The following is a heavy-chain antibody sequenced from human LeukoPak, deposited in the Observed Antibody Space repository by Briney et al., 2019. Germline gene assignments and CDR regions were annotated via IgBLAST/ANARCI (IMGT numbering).Heavy chain of an antibody. CDR1: GFTFSSYA. V-gene: IGHV3-7*03. CDR3: ARAGSYRGYFDY. D-gene: IGHD1-26*01. Sequence: GGSLRLSCAASGFTFSSYAMSWVRQAPGKGLEWVANIKQDGSEKYYVDSVKGRFTISRDNAKNSLYLQMNSLRAEDTAVYYCARAGSYRGYFDYWGQGTLVTVSS. J-gene: IGHJ4*02. CDR2: IKQDGSEK.